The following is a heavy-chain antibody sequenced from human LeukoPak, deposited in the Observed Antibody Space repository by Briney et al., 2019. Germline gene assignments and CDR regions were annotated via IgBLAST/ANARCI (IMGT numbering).Heavy chain of an antibody. D-gene: IGHD6-13*01. V-gene: IGHV3-48*01. Sequence: GGSLRLSCAASGFTFSSYSMNWVRQAPGKGLEWVSYISSSSSTIYDADSVKGRFTISRDNAKNSLYLQMNSLRAEDTAVYYCARAGGSSWADYWGQGTLVTVSS. J-gene: IGHJ4*02. CDR3: ARAGGSSWADY. CDR2: ISSSSSTI. CDR1: GFTFSSYS.